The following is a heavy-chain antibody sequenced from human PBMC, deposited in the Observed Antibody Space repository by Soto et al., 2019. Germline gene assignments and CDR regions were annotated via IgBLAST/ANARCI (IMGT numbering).Heavy chain of an antibody. CDR2: IKGDGSAK. Sequence: EVQLVESGGGLVQPGGSLRLSCAASGFNFGTSWMTWVRQVPGKGLEWVANIKGDGSAKSYLDSVRGRFTVSRDNAENSLFLQMNMLRAEDTALYYCARDVSPVSSVWYFDAFDIWGEGTMVTVS. CDR1: GFNFGTSW. CDR3: ARDVSPVSSVWYFDAFDI. V-gene: IGHV3-7*05. J-gene: IGHJ3*02. D-gene: IGHD3-16*01.